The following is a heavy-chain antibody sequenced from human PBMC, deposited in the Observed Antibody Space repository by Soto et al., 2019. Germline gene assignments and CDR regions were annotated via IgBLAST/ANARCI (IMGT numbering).Heavy chain of an antibody. Sequence: PSETLSLTCTVSCGSISSGGYYWSWIRQHPGKGLEWIGYIYYSGSTYYNPSLKSRVTISVDTSKNQFSLKLSSVTAADTAVYYCARDFASSSWSHHFDYWGQGTLVTV. D-gene: IGHD6-13*01. J-gene: IGHJ4*02. CDR1: CGSISSGGYY. CDR3: ARDFASSSWSHHFDY. CDR2: IYYSGST. V-gene: IGHV4-31*03.